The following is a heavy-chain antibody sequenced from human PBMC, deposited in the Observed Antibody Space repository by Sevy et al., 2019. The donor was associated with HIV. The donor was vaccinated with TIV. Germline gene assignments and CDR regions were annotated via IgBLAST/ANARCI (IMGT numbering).Heavy chain of an antibody. CDR3: AKPPSNHDVLHYDGMDV. D-gene: IGHD3-10*02. V-gene: IGHV3-23*01. Sequence: GGSLRLSCVGSGFTFGSYGMSWVRQPPGKGLEWVSSISFSGVATSYADSVRGRFTISRDNSTNILYLQMNSLRAEDTAVYYCAKPPSNHDVLHYDGMDVWGQGTTVTVSS. CDR1: GFTFGSYG. CDR2: ISFSGVAT. J-gene: IGHJ6*02.